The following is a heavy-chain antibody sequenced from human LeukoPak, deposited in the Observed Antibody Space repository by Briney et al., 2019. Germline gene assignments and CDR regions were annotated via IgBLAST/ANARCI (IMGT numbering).Heavy chain of an antibody. Sequence: GASVNVSCKASGYTFTGYYMHWVRQAPGQGLEWMGWINPNSGDTNYAQDFQGRVTMTRDTSISTAYMELSRLRYDDTAVYYCARDLAVFDAFDIWGQGTMVTVSS. CDR1: GYTFTGYY. D-gene: IGHD2-8*02. V-gene: IGHV1-2*02. CDR2: INPNSGDT. J-gene: IGHJ3*02. CDR3: ARDLAVFDAFDI.